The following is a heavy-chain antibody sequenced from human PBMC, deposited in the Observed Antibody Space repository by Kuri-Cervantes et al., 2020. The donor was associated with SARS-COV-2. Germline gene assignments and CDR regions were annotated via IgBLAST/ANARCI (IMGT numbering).Heavy chain of an antibody. D-gene: IGHD3-10*01. CDR2: ISGSGGST. CDR3: ARAQNTYGSGSYVYFQH. J-gene: IGHJ1*01. V-gene: IGHV3-23*01. CDR1: GFTFSSYA. Sequence: GESLKISCAASGFTFSSYAMSWVRQAPGKGLEWVSAISGSGGSTYYADSVKGRFTISRDNSKNTLYLQMNSLRAEDTAVYYSARAQNTYGSGSYVYFQHWGQGTLVTVSS.